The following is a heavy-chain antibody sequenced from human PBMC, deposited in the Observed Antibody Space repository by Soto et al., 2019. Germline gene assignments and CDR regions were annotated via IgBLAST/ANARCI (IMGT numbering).Heavy chain of an antibody. CDR2: IWYDGSNK. D-gene: IGHD6-6*01. CDR3: ARVNGITAAQQMDV. V-gene: IGHV3-33*01. CDR1: GFTFRNYG. Sequence: QVQMVESGGGVVQPGRSLRLSCVASGFTFRNYGMHWVRQAPGKGLEWVAVIWYDGSNKYYVDSVKGRFTISRDNSENTLYLQMDSLRAEDTAVYYCARVNGITAAQQMDVWGQGTTVTVSS. J-gene: IGHJ6*02.